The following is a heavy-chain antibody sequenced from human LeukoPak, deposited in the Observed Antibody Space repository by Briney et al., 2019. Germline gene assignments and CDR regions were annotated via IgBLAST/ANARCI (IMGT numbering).Heavy chain of an antibody. V-gene: IGHV4-59*01. CDR3: ARTTMVRGTYYMDV. CDR1: GGSISSYY. CDR2: IYYSGST. J-gene: IGHJ6*03. D-gene: IGHD3-10*01. Sequence: SSETLSLTCTVSGGSISSYYWSWIRQPPGKGLEWIGYIYYSGSTNYNPSLKSRVTISVDTSKNQFSLKLSFVTAADTAVYYCARTTMVRGTYYMDVWGKGTTVTISS.